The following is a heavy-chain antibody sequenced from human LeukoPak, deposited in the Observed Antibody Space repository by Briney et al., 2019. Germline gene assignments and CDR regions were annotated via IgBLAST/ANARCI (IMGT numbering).Heavy chain of an antibody. CDR3: ATGLIGYCSSTSCYFIY. J-gene: IGHJ4*02. V-gene: IGHV4-38-2*01. CDR1: GYSISSGYY. Sequence: SETLSLTCAVSGYSISSGYYWGWIRQPPGKGLEWIGSIYHSGSTYYNPSLESRVTISVDTSKNQFSLKLNSVTDTDTAVYYCATGLIGYCSSTSCYFIYWGQGTLVTVSS. D-gene: IGHD2-2*01. CDR2: IYHSGST.